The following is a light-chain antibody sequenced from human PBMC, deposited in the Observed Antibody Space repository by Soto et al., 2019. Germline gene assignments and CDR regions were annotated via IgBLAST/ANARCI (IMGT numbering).Light chain of an antibody. CDR1: QSVSSN. Sequence: VLTYAPATLSLSPVEIATLSCRASQSVSSNLAWYQQKPGQAPRLLIYGASTRATGIQARFSGSGSGTEFTLTISSLKSEHFEVYYCKQYNNWTLFGKGHKGAIK. CDR3: KQYNNWTL. V-gene: IGKV3-15*01. CDR2: GAS. J-gene: IGKJ1*01.